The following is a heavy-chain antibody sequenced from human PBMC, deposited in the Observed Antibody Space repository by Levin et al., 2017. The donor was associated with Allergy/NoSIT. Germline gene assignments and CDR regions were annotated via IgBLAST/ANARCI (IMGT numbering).Heavy chain of an antibody. Sequence: GGSLRLSCAASGFTFSSYEMNWVRQAPGKGLEWVSYISSTGSTIYYADSVKGRFTISRDNAKNSLYLQMNSLRAEDTAVYYCARETSSWFDSWGQGTLVTVSS. D-gene: IGHD2-2*01. CDR3: ARETSSWFDS. V-gene: IGHV3-48*03. CDR2: ISSTGSTI. CDR1: GFTFSSYE. J-gene: IGHJ5*01.